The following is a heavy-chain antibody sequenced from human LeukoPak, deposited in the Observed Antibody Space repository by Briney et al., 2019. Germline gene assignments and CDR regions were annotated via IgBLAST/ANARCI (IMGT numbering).Heavy chain of an antibody. CDR2: ISGSGGST. D-gene: IGHD3-3*01. Sequence: GGSLRLSCAASEFTFSSYAMSWVRQAPGKGLEWVSAISGSGGSTYYADSVKGRFTTSRDNSKNTLYLQMNSLRAEDTAVYYCASPFYDFWSGYYTRSFDYWGQGTLVTVSS. J-gene: IGHJ4*02. CDR3: ASPFYDFWSGYYTRSFDY. V-gene: IGHV3-23*01. CDR1: EFTFSSYA.